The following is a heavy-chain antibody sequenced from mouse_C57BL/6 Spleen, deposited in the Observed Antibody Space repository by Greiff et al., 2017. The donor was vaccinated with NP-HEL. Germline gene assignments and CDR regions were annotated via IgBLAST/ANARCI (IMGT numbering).Heavy chain of an antibody. CDR1: GYTFTDYY. Sequence: VQLQQSGPELVKPGASVKISCKASGYTFTDYYMNWVKQSHGKSLEWIGDINPNNGGTSYNQKFKGKATLTVDKSSSTAYMERRSLTSEDTAVYDCARNAYYGSREAWFAYWGQGTLVTVSA. V-gene: IGHV1-26*01. D-gene: IGHD1-1*01. CDR2: INPNNGGT. CDR3: ARNAYYGSREAWFAY. J-gene: IGHJ3*01.